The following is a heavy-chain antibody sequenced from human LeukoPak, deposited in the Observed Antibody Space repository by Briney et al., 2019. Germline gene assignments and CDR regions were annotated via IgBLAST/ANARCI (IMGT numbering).Heavy chain of an antibody. CDR1: GFTFSSYA. D-gene: IGHD3-9*01. J-gene: IGHJ4*02. CDR3: AKVLTGYLGYFDY. CDR2: ISGSGGST. Sequence: GGSLRLSCAASGFTFSSYAMSWVRQAPGKGLEWVSAISGSGGSTYYADSVKGRFTISRDNSKNTLYLQMNSLRAGDTAVYYCAKVLTGYLGYFDYWGQGTLVTVSS. V-gene: IGHV3-23*01.